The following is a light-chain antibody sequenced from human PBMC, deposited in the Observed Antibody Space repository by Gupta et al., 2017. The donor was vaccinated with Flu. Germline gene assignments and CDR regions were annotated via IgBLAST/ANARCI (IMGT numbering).Light chain of an antibody. Sequence: DIVMTQSPVSVSVTVGQLASISCRSSQSLVHTDGKTYLYWYFQRPGQSPQLLIYESFNRFSGVPDRISGGGSGTDFTLNFSRVEAEDVGTYYCMQSIQFPLTFGGGTKVEIK. CDR1: QSLVHTDGKTY. V-gene: IGKV2D-29*02. CDR2: ESF. J-gene: IGKJ4*01. CDR3: MQSIQFPLT.